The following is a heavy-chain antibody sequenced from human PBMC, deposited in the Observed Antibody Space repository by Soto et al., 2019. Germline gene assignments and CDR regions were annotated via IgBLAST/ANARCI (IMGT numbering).Heavy chain of an antibody. J-gene: IGHJ4*02. CDR1: GFTFSNAW. Sequence: GGSLRLSCAASGFTFSNAWMNWVRQAPGKGLEWVGRIKSKTDGGTTDYAAPVKGRFTISRDDSKNTLYLQMNSLKTEDTAVYYCTTVPLIAADGILSDYWGQGTLVTVSS. CDR2: IKSKTDGGTT. V-gene: IGHV3-15*07. D-gene: IGHD6-13*01. CDR3: TTVPLIAADGILSDY.